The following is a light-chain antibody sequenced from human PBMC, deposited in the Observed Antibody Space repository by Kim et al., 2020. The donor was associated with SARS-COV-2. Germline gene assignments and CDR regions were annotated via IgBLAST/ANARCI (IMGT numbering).Light chain of an antibody. Sequence: ENVLTQSPGTLSLSPGERATLSCRASQSVTSNFLAWYQQKPGQAPRLLIYSASSRATGIPDRFSGSGSGTDFTLTINRVETEDFVVYYCHQYGSSPLTFGPGTKLEI. CDR3: HQYGSSPLT. CDR1: QSVTSNF. CDR2: SAS. J-gene: IGKJ2*01. V-gene: IGKV3-20*01.